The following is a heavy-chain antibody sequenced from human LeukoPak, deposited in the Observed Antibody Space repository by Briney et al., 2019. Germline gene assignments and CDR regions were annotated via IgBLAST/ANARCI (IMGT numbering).Heavy chain of an antibody. J-gene: IGHJ4*02. D-gene: IGHD3-10*01. Sequence: SSETLSLTCAVYGGSFSGYYWSWIRQPPGKGLEWIGEINHSGSTNYNPSLKSRVTISVDTSKNQFSLKLSSVTAADTAVYYCARASYYGSGSYLYWGQGTLVTVSS. CDR1: GGSFSGYY. CDR2: INHSGST. CDR3: ARASYYGSGSYLY. V-gene: IGHV4-34*01.